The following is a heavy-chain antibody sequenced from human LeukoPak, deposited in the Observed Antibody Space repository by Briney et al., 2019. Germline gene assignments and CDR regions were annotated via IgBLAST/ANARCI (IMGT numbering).Heavy chain of an antibody. V-gene: IGHV3-15*01. J-gene: IGHJ6*02. D-gene: IGHD2-2*01. Sequence: GGSLRLSCTASGFTFGDYAMSWVRQAPGKGLEWVGRIKSKTDGGTTDYAAPVKGRFTISRDDSKNTLYLQMNSLKTEDTAVYYCTTDGVSSTTGYYYYYSMDVWGQGTTVTVSS. CDR3: TTDGVSSTTGYYYYYSMDV. CDR1: GFTFGDYA. CDR2: IKSKTDGGTT.